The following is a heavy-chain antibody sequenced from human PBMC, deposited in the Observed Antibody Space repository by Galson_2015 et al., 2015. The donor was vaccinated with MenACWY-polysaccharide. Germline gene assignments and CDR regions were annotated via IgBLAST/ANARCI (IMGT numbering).Heavy chain of an antibody. CDR3: AREPTFGGSFGWFDP. Sequence: SETLSLTCTVSGGSVSVDTYYWSWLRQSPGMGLEWIGYMSYSGRGNSNPSLRSRVTVLLDTSKNQFSLRLTSVTAADTAIYYCAREPTFGGSFGWFDPWGPGTLVTVSS. CDR1: GGSVSVDTYY. J-gene: IGHJ5*02. V-gene: IGHV4-61*01. D-gene: IGHD1-26*01. CDR2: MSYSGRG.